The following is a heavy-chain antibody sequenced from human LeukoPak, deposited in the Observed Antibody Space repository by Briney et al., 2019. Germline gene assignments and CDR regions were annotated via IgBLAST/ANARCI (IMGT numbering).Heavy chain of an antibody. CDR2: INHSGST. Sequence: SETLSLTCAVYGGSFSGYYWSWIPQPPGKGLEWIGEINHSGSTNYNPSLKSRVTISVDTSKNQFSLKLSSVTAADTAVYYCARAAYYYDSSGYYSTALYFDYWGQGTLVTVSS. V-gene: IGHV4-34*01. D-gene: IGHD3-22*01. J-gene: IGHJ4*02. CDR3: ARAAYYYDSSGYYSTALYFDY. CDR1: GGSFSGYY.